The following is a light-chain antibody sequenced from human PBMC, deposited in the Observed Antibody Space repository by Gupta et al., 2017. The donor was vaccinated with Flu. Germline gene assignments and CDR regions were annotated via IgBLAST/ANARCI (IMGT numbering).Light chain of an antibody. Sequence: QSVLPQPPSASGTPGQRLTISCSGRWSNIGSDTVNWYQQLPGTAPKLIIYSNTQRPAGVPDRFSGSKSGSSASLAISGLHSEDAAVYSCAAWDASLNGVIFGGGTKLTV. V-gene: IGLV1-44*01. CDR2: SNT. CDR1: WSNIGSDT. J-gene: IGLJ2*01. CDR3: AAWDASLNGVI.